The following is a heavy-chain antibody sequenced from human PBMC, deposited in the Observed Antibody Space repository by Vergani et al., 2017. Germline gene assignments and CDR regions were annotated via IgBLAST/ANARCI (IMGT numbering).Heavy chain of an antibody. CDR1: GYSFTSYW. D-gene: IGHD6-19*01. CDR3: ARRVAVAGIPPRDDY. V-gene: IGHV5-51*03. Sequence: EVQLVQSGAEVKKPGESLKISCKGSGYSFTSYWIGWVRQMTGKGLEWMGIIYPGDSDTRYSQSFQGQVTISADKSLSTAYLQWSSLKASDTAMYYCARRVAVAGIPPRDDYWGQGTLVTVSS. J-gene: IGHJ4*02. CDR2: IYPGDSDT.